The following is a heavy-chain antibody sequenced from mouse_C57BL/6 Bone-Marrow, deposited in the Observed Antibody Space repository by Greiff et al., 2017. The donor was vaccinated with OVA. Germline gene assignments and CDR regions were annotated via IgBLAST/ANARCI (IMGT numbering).Heavy chain of an antibody. CDR3: ARSVHLLLRLDY. J-gene: IGHJ2*01. CDR1: GYTFTSYW. CDR2: IDPSDSYT. V-gene: IGHV1-69*01. Sequence: QVQLQQPGAELVMPGASVKLSCKASGYTFTSYWMHWVKQRPGQGLEWIGEIDPSDSYTNYNQKFKGKSTLTVDKSSSTAYMQLSSLTSEDSAVYYCARSVHLLLRLDYGGQGTTLTVSS. D-gene: IGHD1-1*01.